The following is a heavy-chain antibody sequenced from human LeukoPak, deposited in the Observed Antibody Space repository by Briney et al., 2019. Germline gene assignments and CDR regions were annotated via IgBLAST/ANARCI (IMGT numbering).Heavy chain of an antibody. CDR3: ARGGGSGSYGFDY. J-gene: IGHJ4*02. Sequence: GASVKVSCKASGGTFSSYAISWVRQAPGQGLEWMGRIIPIFGTANYAQKFQGRVTITTDESTSTAYMELSSLRSEDTAVYYCARGGGSGSYGFDYWGQGTLVTVSS. CDR2: IIPIFGTA. D-gene: IGHD3-10*01. V-gene: IGHV1-69*05. CDR1: GGTFSSYA.